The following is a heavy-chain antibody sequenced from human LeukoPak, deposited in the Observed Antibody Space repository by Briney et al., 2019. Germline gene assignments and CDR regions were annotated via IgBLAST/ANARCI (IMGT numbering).Heavy chain of an antibody. D-gene: IGHD6-19*01. CDR1: GFTFSTYA. CDR2: ISYDGSSK. V-gene: IGHV3-30*04. J-gene: IGHJ3*02. Sequence: GGSLRLSCAASGFTFSTYAMHWVRQAPGKGLEWVAVISYDGSSKYYADSVKGRFTISRDNSKNTLYLQMNSLRAEDTAVYYCAKAISQQWLVHGDAFDIWGQGTMVTVSS. CDR3: AKAISQQWLVHGDAFDI.